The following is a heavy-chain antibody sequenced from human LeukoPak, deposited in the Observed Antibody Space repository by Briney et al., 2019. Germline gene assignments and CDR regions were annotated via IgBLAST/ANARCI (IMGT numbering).Heavy chain of an antibody. J-gene: IGHJ4*02. Sequence: GGSLRLSCAASGFTFSSYGMHWVRQAPGKGLEWVAFIRYDGSNKYYADSVKGRFTISRDNSKNTLYLQMNSLRAEDTAVYYCAKDGSFGYSSGWYIGDYWGQGTLVTVSS. D-gene: IGHD6-19*01. CDR3: AKDGSFGYSSGWYIGDY. CDR2: IRYDGSNK. V-gene: IGHV3-30*02. CDR1: GFTFSSYG.